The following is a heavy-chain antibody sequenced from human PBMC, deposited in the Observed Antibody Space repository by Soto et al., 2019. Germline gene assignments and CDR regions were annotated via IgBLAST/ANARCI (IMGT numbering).Heavy chain of an antibody. CDR1: GGTFSRYA. Sequence: SVKVSCKAAGGTFSRYAISWVRQAPGQGLEWMGGIIPIFGTANYAQKFQGRVTITADESTSTAYMELSSLRSEDTAVYYCASWGYSYGPYYYYGMDVWGQGTTVTVSS. V-gene: IGHV1-69*13. D-gene: IGHD5-18*01. CDR2: IIPIFGTA. J-gene: IGHJ6*02. CDR3: ASWGYSYGPYYYYGMDV.